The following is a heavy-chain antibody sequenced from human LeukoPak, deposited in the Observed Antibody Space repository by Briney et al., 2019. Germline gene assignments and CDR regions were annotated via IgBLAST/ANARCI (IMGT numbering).Heavy chain of an antibody. CDR2: INHSGST. Sequence: SETLSLTCAVYGGSFSGYYWSWIRQPPGKGLEWIGEINHSGSTNYNPSLKSRVTISVDTSKNQFSLKLSSVTAADTAVHYCARGRRTVRSNWFDPWGQGTLVTVSS. CDR1: GGSFSGYY. V-gene: IGHV4-34*01. J-gene: IGHJ5*02. D-gene: IGHD3/OR15-3a*01. CDR3: ARGRRTVRSNWFDP.